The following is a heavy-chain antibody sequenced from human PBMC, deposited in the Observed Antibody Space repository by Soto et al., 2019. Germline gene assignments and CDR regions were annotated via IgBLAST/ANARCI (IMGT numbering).Heavy chain of an antibody. CDR3: VRGGGGGLFDP. D-gene: IGHD2-15*01. CDR2: ISPGSRYP. Sequence: GGSLRLSCAGSGFTFGDSYMSWIRQAPGKGLEWLSYISPGSRYPAYADSVKGRFTISRDNAERSLYLQMMSLTAEDTAIYYCVRGGGGGLFDPWGQGTMVTVSS. CDR1: GFTFGDSY. V-gene: IGHV3-11*06. J-gene: IGHJ5*02.